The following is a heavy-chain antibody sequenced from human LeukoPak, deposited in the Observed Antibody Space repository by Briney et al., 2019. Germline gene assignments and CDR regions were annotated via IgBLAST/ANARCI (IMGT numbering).Heavy chain of an antibody. D-gene: IGHD4-17*01. CDR3: AKGSIYGDYGDFDH. V-gene: IGHV3-23*05. Sequence: GGSLRLSCAASGFSFDFSGYAMSWVRQAPGKGLEWVSGINGIGTSLYYADSVKGRFTISRDNSDNTLYQQMNSLRADDTAVYYCAKGSIYGDYGDFDHWGQGTLVTVSS. CDR1: GFSFDFSGYA. CDR2: INGIGTSL. J-gene: IGHJ4*02.